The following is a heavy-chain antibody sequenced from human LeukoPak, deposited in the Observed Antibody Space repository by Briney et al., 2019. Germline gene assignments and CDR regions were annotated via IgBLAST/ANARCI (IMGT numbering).Heavy chain of an antibody. J-gene: IGHJ4*02. D-gene: IGHD1-26*01. CDR3: ATYSPIVGANNFDY. CDR1: GYTLTELS. Sequence: ASVKVSCTVSGYTLTELSMHWVRQAPGKGLEWMGGFDPEDGETIYAQKFQGRVTMTEDTSTDTAYMELSSLRSEDTAVYYCATYSPIVGANNFDYWGQGTLVTVSS. CDR2: FDPEDGET. V-gene: IGHV1-24*01.